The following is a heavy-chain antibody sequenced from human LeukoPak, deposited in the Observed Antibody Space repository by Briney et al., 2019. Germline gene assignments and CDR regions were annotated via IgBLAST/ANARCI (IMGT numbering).Heavy chain of an antibody. CDR3: ASKDPYDSRAYLLDY. V-gene: IGHV3-30*04. D-gene: IGHD3-22*01. J-gene: IGHJ4*02. Sequence: PGGSLRLSCAASGFTFSSYAMHWARQAPGKGLEWVAVISYDGSNKYYADSVKGRFTISRDNSKNTLYLQMNSLRAEDTAVYYCASKDPYDSRAYLLDYWGQGTLVTVSS. CDR1: GFTFSSYA. CDR2: ISYDGSNK.